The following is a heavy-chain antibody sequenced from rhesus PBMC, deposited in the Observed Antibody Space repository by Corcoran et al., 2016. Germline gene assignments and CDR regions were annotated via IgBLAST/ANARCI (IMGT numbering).Heavy chain of an antibody. D-gene: IGHD4-11*01. V-gene: IGHV2-95*01. Sequence: QVTLKESGPALVKPTQTLTPTCTFSGFSISTTGTGVGWTRQPPGKALEWLANIYWIDSKHYSASLKSRLTISKDTSKNQVVLTMTNMDPVDTATYYCARVVNNYDDAFDFWGQGLRVTVSS. CDR2: IYWIDSK. CDR3: ARVVNNYDDAFDF. J-gene: IGHJ3*01. CDR1: GFSISTTGTG.